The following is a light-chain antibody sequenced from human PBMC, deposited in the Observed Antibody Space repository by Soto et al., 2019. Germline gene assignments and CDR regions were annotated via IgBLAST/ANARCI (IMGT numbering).Light chain of an antibody. CDR2: GNS. Sequence: QSVLTQPPSVSGAPGQRVTISCTGSSSNIGAGYDVHWYQQLPGTAPKLLIYGNSNRPSGVPDRFSGSKSGTSASLAITGLQADDDADYYCQSYDSSLSGGVFGGGTKLTVL. CDR1: SSNIGAGYD. V-gene: IGLV1-40*01. J-gene: IGLJ3*02. CDR3: QSYDSSLSGGV.